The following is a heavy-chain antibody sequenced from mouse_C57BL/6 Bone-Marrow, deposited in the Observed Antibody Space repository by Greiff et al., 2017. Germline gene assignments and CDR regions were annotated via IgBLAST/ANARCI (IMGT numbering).Heavy chain of an antibody. J-gene: IGHJ2*01. CDR2: IFPGSGST. CDR3: SSDYYYVSSYFDY. Sequence: VQLQQSGPELVRPGASVKISCKAPGYTFTSHWMQWVRQRPGQGLEWIGEIFPGSGSTYYNEKFKGNATLTVDTYSSTAYMQLSSLTSEDSAVYFCSSDYYYVSSYFDYWGQGTPLTVSS. D-gene: IGHD1-1*01. V-gene: IGHV1-56*01. CDR1: GYTFTSHW.